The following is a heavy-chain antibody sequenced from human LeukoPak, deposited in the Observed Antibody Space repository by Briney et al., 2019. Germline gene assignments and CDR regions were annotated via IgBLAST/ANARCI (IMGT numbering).Heavy chain of an antibody. Sequence: SETLSLTCTASSGSISSTSYYWGWIRQPPGRGLEWIGYIHYSGSTNYHPSLKSRVTLSVDTSKKQFSLKLSSVTAADTAVYYCARGLLVGNTGYYFDYWGQGTLVTVSS. D-gene: IGHD1-26*01. CDR1: SGSISSTSYY. J-gene: IGHJ4*02. CDR3: ARGLLVGNTGYYFDY. V-gene: IGHV4-39*07. CDR2: IHYSGST.